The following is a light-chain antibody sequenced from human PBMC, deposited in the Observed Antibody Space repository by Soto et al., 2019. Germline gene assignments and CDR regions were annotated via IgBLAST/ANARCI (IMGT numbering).Light chain of an antibody. CDR3: QQYGTSPPRT. J-gene: IGKJ2*01. Sequence: EIVLTQSPGTLSLSPGERATLSCRASEILRSNYVAWYQQKPGQAPRLLIYGASGRATGIPDRFSGSGSGTDFTLTISRLEPEDIAVYYCQQYGTSPPRTFGQGTKLEIK. V-gene: IGKV3-20*01. CDR1: EILRSNY. CDR2: GAS.